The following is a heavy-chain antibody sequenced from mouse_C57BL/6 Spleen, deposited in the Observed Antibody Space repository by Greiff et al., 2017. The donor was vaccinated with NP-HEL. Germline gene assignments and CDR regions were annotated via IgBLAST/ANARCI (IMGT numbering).Heavy chain of an antibody. CDR2: INPSNGGT. D-gene: IGHD2-1*01. V-gene: IGHV1-53*01. CDR1: GYTFTSYW. CDR3: AKERGDYYGNYEYFDV. Sequence: QVQLQQPGTELVKPGASVKLSCKASGYTFTSYWMHWVKQRPGQGLEWIGNINPSNGGTNYNEKFKSKATLTVDKSSSTAYMPLSSLTSEDSAVYYCAKERGDYYGNYEYFDVWGTGTTVTVSS. J-gene: IGHJ1*03.